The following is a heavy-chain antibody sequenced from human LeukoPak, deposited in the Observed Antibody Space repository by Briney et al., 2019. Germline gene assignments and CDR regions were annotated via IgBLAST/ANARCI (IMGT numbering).Heavy chain of an antibody. CDR3: ARATRGKLGDGARGYYYYYMDV. CDR2: ISGSNSYI. Sequence: GGSLRLSCAASGFTFNSYSMNWVRQAPGKGLEWVSSISGSNSYIYYADSMKGRFTISRDNAKNSLYLQMNSLRAEDTAVYYCARATRGKLGDGARGYYYYYMDVWGKGTTVTVSS. V-gene: IGHV3-21*01. CDR1: GFTFNSYS. J-gene: IGHJ6*03. D-gene: IGHD2-21*02.